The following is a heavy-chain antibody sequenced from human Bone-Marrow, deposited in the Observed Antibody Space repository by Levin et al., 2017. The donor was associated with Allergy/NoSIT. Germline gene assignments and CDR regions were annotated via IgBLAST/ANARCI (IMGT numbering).Heavy chain of an antibody. J-gene: IGHJ4*02. D-gene: IGHD6-19*01. V-gene: IGHV1-8*01. CDR1: GYTFTNYH. CDR3: ANNGLGQWPVFDY. Sequence: GASVKVSCKASGYTFTNYHIFWLRQATGQGLEWMGRMDPTSGDTTYAQRFQGRVAMTRDTSINTVYMELSGLRSEDTAVYYCANNGLGQWPVFDYWGQGPLVTVSS. CDR2: MDPTSGDT.